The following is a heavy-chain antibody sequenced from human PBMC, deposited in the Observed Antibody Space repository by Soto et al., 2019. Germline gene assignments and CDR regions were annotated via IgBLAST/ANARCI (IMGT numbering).Heavy chain of an antibody. V-gene: IGHV3-23*01. CDR1: GFTFSSYA. Sequence: VGSLRLSCAASGFTFSSYAMSWVRQAPGKGLEWVSAISGSGGSTYYADSVKGRFTISRDNSKNTLYLQMNSLRAEDTAVYYCANDILTGYYPYWGQGTLVTVSS. J-gene: IGHJ4*02. CDR3: ANDILTGYYPY. D-gene: IGHD3-9*01. CDR2: ISGSGGST.